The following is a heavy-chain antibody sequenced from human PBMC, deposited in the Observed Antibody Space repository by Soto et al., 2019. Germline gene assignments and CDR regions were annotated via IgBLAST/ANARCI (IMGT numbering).Heavy chain of an antibody. CDR3: ARVRWYYDSSGYYSDP. J-gene: IGHJ5*02. CDR2: IIPIFGTA. V-gene: IGHV1-69*13. Sequence: SVKVSCKASGGTFSSYAISWVRQAPGQGLEWMGGIIPIFGTANYAQKFQGRVTITADESTGTAYMELSSLRSEDTAVYYCARVRWYYDSSGYYSDPWGQGTLVTVSS. D-gene: IGHD3-22*01. CDR1: GGTFSSYA.